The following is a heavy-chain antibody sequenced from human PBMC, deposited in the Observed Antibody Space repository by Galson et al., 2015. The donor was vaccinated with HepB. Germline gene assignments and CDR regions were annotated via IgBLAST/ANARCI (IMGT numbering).Heavy chain of an antibody. CDR1: GGSISSYY. CDR3: ARDGGEVGSGVYGMDV. CDR2: INSSGST. Sequence: SETLSLTCTVSGGSISSYYWSWIRQPAGKGLEWIGRINSSGSTNYNPSLKSRVTMSVDTSKNQFSLKLSSVTAADTAVYYCARDGGEVGSGVYGMDVWGQGTTVTVSS. J-gene: IGHJ6*02. V-gene: IGHV4-4*07. D-gene: IGHD2-15*01.